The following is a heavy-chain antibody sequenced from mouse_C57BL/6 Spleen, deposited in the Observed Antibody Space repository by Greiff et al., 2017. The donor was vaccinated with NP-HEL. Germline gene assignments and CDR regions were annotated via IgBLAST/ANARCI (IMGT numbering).Heavy chain of an antibody. J-gene: IGHJ4*01. CDR2: ISNGGGST. D-gene: IGHD1-1*01. V-gene: IGHV5-12*01. CDR3: ARHGLDYYGSSFYAMDY. CDR1: GFTFSDYY. Sequence: EVQLVESGGGLVQPGGSLKLSCAASGFTFSDYYMYWVRQTPEKRLEWVAYISNGGGSTYYPDTVKGRFTISRDNAKNTLYLQMSRLKSEDTAMYYCARHGLDYYGSSFYAMDYWGQGTSVTVSS.